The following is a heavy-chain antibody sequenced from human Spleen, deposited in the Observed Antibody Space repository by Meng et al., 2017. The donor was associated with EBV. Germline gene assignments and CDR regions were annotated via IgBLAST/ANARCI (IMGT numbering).Heavy chain of an antibody. D-gene: IGHD2-8*01. CDR1: GYTFIGCS. CDR2: INPNSGGA. CDR3: ARDGPRLMFCWSVLSASVEFPVHY. V-gene: IGHV1-2*02. J-gene: IGHJ4*02. Sequence: QVQLVQSGAEVKKPGASVTVSYKTSGYTFIGCSMDLVRQAPGQGLDWMGWINPNSGGAKYAQKFQAGVTMTRDTSLRTAHVALSSLRSADRAQFYCARDGPRLMFCWSVLSASVEFPVHYWGQGTLVTVSS.